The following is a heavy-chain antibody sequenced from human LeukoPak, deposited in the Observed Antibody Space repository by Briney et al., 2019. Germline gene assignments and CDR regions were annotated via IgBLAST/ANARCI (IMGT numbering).Heavy chain of an antibody. CDR3: ARSGAVITGRDAFDI. V-gene: IGHV4-59*08. CDR2: IYYSGST. Sequence: SETLPLTCTVSGGSISSYYWSWIRQPPGKGLEWIGYIYYSGSTNYNPSLKSRVTISVDTSKNQFSLKLSSVTAADTAVYYCARSGAVITGRDAFDIWGQGTMVTVSS. CDR1: GGSISSYY. J-gene: IGHJ3*02. D-gene: IGHD3-16*01.